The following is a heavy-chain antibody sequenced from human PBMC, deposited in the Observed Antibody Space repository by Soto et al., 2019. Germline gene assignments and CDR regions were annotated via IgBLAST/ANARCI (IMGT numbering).Heavy chain of an antibody. V-gene: IGHV3-11*01. J-gene: IGHJ4*02. D-gene: IGHD3-16*01. CDR2: INPGGDVI. Sequence: QVRLVESGGGFVKPEGSLGLSCAASGFSLRDYYMTWIRQAPGKGLELLSYINPGGDVIKYVDSVKGRFTISRDNAKNTVYLQMNSLRAEDTAVYYCTRDPRITDFWGQGTLVTVSS. CDR3: TRDPRITDF. CDR1: GFSLRDYY.